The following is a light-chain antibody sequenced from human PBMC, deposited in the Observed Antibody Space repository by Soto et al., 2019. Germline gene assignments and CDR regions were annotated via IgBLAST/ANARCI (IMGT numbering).Light chain of an antibody. Sequence: EIVLTQSPGTLSLSPGERATLSCRASQSVSSSYLAWYQQKPGQAPRLLIYGASSRATGIPDRFSGSGSGIDFSLTISRLERGDFAMYYCQQYGSLWTFGQGTKVEIK. CDR1: QSVSSSY. CDR3: QQYGSLWT. V-gene: IGKV3-20*01. CDR2: GAS. J-gene: IGKJ1*01.